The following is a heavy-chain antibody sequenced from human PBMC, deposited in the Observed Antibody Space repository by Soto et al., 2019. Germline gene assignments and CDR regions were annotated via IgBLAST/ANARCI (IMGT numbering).Heavy chain of an antibody. V-gene: IGHV6-1*01. CDR3: AGTTSHQWYYMDV. Sequence: PSQTLSLTCAISGDSVSSNSAAWNWIRLSPSRGLEWLARTYYRSRWFNDYALSVRSRITVNPDTSKIQFSLQLTSVTPEDTAVYYCAGTTSHQWYYMDVWGKGTTVTVSS. CDR1: GDSVSSNSAA. D-gene: IGHD1-7*01. CDR2: TYYRSRWFN. J-gene: IGHJ6*03.